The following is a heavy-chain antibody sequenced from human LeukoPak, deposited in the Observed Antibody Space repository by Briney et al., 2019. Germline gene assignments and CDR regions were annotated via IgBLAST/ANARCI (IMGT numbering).Heavy chain of an antibody. Sequence: SETLSLTCTVSGGSISSSSYYWGWIRQPPGKGLEWIGSIYYSGSTYYNPSLKSRVTTSVDTSKNQFSLKLSSVTAADTAVYYCAPLVVTASLDLPWGQGTMVTVSS. CDR3: APLVVTASLDLP. D-gene: IGHD2-21*02. CDR1: GGSISSSSYY. J-gene: IGHJ3*01. V-gene: IGHV4-39*07. CDR2: IYYSGST.